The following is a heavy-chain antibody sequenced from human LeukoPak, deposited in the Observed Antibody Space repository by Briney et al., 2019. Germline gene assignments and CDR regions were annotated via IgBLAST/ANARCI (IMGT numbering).Heavy chain of an antibody. CDR3: ARDPAYSSDTSGFDY. V-gene: IGHV1-46*01. D-gene: IGHD3-22*01. Sequence: ASVRVSCKASGCTFTNYYMQWVRQAPGQGGEGMGLINPSGGSTSYTQTFQGRITITWDTSTSTVYMELSSLRSEDTAVYYCARDPAYSSDTSGFDYWGQGTLVTVSS. J-gene: IGHJ4*02. CDR1: GCTFTNYY. CDR2: INPSGGST.